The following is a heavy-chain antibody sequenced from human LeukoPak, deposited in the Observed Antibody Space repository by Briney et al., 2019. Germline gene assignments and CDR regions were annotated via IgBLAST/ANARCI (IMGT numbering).Heavy chain of an antibody. CDR1: DDSIRSSAYY. CDR3: ASEPYGSGSFLGAFDI. CDR2: IYYSGSN. D-gene: IGHD3-10*01. V-gene: IGHV4-39*01. Sequence: SETLSLTCAVSDDSIRSSAYYWGWIRQPPGKGLEWIGSIYYSGSNYYNPSLKSRVTISIDTSKNQFSLKLSSVTAADTAVYYCASEPYGSGSFLGAFDIWGQGTMVTVSS. J-gene: IGHJ3*02.